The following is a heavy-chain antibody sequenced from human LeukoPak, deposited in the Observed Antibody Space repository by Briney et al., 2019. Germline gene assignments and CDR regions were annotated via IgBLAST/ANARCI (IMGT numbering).Heavy chain of an antibody. J-gene: IGHJ6*02. CDR3: AKDSSAGGLRDYDFWSGYLDYYGMDV. CDR1: GFTFDDYA. D-gene: IGHD3-3*01. Sequence: GGSLRLSCAASGFTFDDYAMHWVRQAPGKGLQWVSGISWNGGSIGYADSVKGRFTICRDNAKNSLYLQMNSLRAEDTALYYCAKDSSAGGLRDYDFWSGYLDYYGMDVWGQGTTVTVSS. CDR2: ISWNGGSI. V-gene: IGHV3-9*01.